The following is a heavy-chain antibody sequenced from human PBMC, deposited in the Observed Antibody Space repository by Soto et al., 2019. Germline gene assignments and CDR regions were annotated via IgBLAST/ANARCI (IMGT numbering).Heavy chain of an antibody. J-gene: IGHJ6*03. V-gene: IGHV3-23*01. CDR3: AKDKEIDSSSWYYYYYYYMDV. CDR2: ISGSGGST. D-gene: IGHD6-13*01. CDR1: GFTFGGNA. Sequence: PGGSLILSCGALGFTFGGNALGRAPRGPGKGLEGVSAISGSGGSTYYADAVKGRFTISRDNSKNTLYLQMNSLRAEDTAVYYCAKDKEIDSSSWYYYYYYYMDVWGKGTTVTVSS.